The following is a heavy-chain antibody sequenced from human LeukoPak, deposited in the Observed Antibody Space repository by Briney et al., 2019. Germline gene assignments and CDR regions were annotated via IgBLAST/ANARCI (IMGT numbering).Heavy chain of an antibody. CDR3: ARQGYTSSSRFDF. CDR2: IYPGDSDT. CDR1: GYSFTSYW. V-gene: IGHV5-51*01. D-gene: IGHD6-6*01. J-gene: IGHJ4*02. Sequence: GESLKISCQGSGYSFTSYWIGWVRQMPGKGQEWMGIIYPGDSDTRYSPSFQGQVTISADRSISTAYLQWSSLQASDTAMYYCARQGYTSSSRFDFWGQGTLVTVSS.